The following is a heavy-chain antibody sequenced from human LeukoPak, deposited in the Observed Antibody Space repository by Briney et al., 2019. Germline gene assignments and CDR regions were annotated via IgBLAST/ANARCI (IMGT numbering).Heavy chain of an antibody. J-gene: IGHJ3*02. Sequence: ASVKVSCKASGYTFTSYYMHWVRQAPGQGLEWMGIINPSGGSTSYAQKFQGRVTMTRDTSTSTVYMELSSLRAEDTAVYYCARVVINLLPPNDAFDIWGQGTMVTVSS. CDR2: INPSGGST. D-gene: IGHD2-15*01. V-gene: IGHV1-46*01. CDR3: ARVVINLLPPNDAFDI. CDR1: GYTFTSYY.